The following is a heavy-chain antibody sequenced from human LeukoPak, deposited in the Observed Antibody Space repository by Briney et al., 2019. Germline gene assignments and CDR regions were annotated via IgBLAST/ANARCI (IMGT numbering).Heavy chain of an antibody. CDR2: IYYSGST. V-gene: IGHV4-59*01. CDR3: ARYDSSGYSTGIFDY. J-gene: IGHJ4*02. Sequence: PSETLSLTCTVSGGSISSYYWSWIRQPPGKGLEWIGYIYYSGSTNYNPSLKCRVTISVDTSKNQFSLKLSSVTAADTAAYYCARYDSSGYSTGIFDYWGQGTLVTVSS. CDR1: GGSISSYY. D-gene: IGHD3-22*01.